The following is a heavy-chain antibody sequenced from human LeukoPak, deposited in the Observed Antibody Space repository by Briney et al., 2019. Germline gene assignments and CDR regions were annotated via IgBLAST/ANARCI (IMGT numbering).Heavy chain of an antibody. V-gene: IGHV3-23*01. Sequence: GGSLRLSCAASGFAFSSYAMSWVRQAPGKGLEWVSSIISSGGVTYYADSLKGRFTISRDNSKNTVYLQMDSLRAEDSALYYCAKNAGYSYGLYYFAYWGQGTRVTVSS. J-gene: IGHJ4*02. CDR2: IISSGGVT. CDR1: GFAFSSYA. CDR3: AKNAGYSYGLYYFAY. D-gene: IGHD5-18*01.